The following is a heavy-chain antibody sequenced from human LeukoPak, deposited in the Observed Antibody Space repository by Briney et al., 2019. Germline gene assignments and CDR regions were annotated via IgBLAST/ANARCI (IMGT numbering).Heavy chain of an antibody. V-gene: IGHV3-7*01. CDR1: GLTFSRNW. D-gene: IGHD2-2*03. Sequence: GGSLRLSCAASGLTFSRNWMSWFRQAPGKGLEWVATIKQDGSQKYYVDSVKGRFTISRDNAKSSLYLQMNALRVEDTAVYYCASPPLGYCDSTSCRFDYWGQGTLVTVSS. CDR3: ASPPLGYCDSTSCRFDY. CDR2: IKQDGSQK. J-gene: IGHJ4*02.